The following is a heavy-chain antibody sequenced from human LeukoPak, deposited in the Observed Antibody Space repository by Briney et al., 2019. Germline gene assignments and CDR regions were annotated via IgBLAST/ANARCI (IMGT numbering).Heavy chain of an antibody. J-gene: IGHJ3*02. CDR3: AKDYLGGSHAFDI. CDR2: INPDGGST. V-gene: IGHV1-46*01. CDR1: GYTFTSYW. D-gene: IGHD3-10*01. Sequence: ASVEVSCKASGYTFTSYWIQWVRQAPGQGLEWMGLINPDGGSTAYAHRFQGRVTMTRDTSTSTVYMDFSSLRTEDTAVYYCAKDYLGGSHAFDIWGQGTMVTVSS.